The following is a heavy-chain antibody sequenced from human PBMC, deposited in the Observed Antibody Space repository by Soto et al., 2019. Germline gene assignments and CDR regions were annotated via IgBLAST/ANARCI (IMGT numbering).Heavy chain of an antibody. Sequence: EVQLVESGGGLVQPGGSLRLSCAASGFTFRSYWMHWVRQAPGKGLVWVSRINSDGSNTNYADSVKGRFTISRDNDKNTLYLQMNSLRAEDTAVYYCVRVQVGSYDWNSGGWGQGTLVTVSS. D-gene: IGHD1-7*01. CDR1: GFTFRSYW. J-gene: IGHJ4*02. V-gene: IGHV3-74*01. CDR3: VRVQVGSYDWNSGG. CDR2: INSDGSNT.